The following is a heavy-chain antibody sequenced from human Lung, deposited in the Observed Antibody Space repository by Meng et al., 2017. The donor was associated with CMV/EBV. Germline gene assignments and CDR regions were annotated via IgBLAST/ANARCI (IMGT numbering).Heavy chain of an antibody. CDR2: INHSGST. V-gene: IGHV4-34*01. CDR1: GGSFSGYY. J-gene: IGHJ4*01. Sequence: GSLRLSCAVYGGSFSGYYWSWIRQPPGKGLEWIGEINHSGSTNYNPSLKSRVTISVDTSKNQFSLKLSSVTAADTAVYYCARALVVPAASLEYWG. D-gene: IGHD2-2*01. CDR3: ARALVVPAASLEY.